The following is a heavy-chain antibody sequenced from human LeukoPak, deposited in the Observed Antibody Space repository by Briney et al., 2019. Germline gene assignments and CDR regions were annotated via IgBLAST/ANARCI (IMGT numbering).Heavy chain of an antibody. Sequence: AGGSVRLSCAASGFTFSRYPMHGLGPAPGTGLEGVAIIWYDGINKNYVDSVKGRFTISRDNGKNTLYLQMNSLRAEDTAVYYGARVDTAMGSLDYWGQGILVTVSS. J-gene: IGHJ4*02. CDR2: IWYDGINK. V-gene: IGHV3-33*01. CDR1: GFTFSRYP. D-gene: IGHD5-18*01. CDR3: ARVDTAMGSLDY.